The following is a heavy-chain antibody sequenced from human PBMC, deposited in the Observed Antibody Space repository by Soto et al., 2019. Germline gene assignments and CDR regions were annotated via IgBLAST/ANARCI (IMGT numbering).Heavy chain of an antibody. Sequence: QVQLVQSGAEVKKPGASVKVSCKASGYTFTSYGISWVRQAPGQGLEWMGWISAYNGNTNYAQKPQGRATMTPDTSTSTAYLEPGSLRSDDTAVYYCARRYCSGGSCYSDGSFDYWGQGTLVTVSS. V-gene: IGHV1-18*01. J-gene: IGHJ4*02. D-gene: IGHD2-15*01. CDR3: ARRYCSGGSCYSDGSFDY. CDR2: ISAYNGNT. CDR1: GYTFTSYG.